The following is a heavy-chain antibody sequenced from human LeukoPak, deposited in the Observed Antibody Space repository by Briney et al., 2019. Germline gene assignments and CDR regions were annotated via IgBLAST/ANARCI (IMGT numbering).Heavy chain of an antibody. CDR1: GGSFSGYY. V-gene: IGHV4-34*01. CDR3: ARGGSSTHGMDV. Sequence: PSETLSLSCSVYGGSFSGYYWSWIRQPPGKGLDWIGEISHSGSTNYNPSPKSRVTISVDTSKNQFSLKLSSVTAADTAVYYCARGGSSTHGMDVWGKGTTITVSS. D-gene: IGHD2-2*01. J-gene: IGHJ6*04. CDR2: ISHSGST.